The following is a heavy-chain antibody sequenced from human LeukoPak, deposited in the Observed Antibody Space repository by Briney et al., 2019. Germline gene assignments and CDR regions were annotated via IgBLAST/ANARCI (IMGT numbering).Heavy chain of an antibody. D-gene: IGHD3-22*01. V-gene: IGHV4-39*01. CDR1: GGSISSSSYY. CDR2: IYYSGST. J-gene: IGHJ5*02. CDR3: ARSPLGEYYYDRHTWFDP. Sequence: PSETLSLTCTVSGGSISSSSYYWGWIRQPPGKGLEWIGSIYYSGSTYYNPSLKSRVTISVDTSKNQFSLKLSSVTAADTAVFYCARSPLGEYYYDRHTWFDPWGQGTLVTVSS.